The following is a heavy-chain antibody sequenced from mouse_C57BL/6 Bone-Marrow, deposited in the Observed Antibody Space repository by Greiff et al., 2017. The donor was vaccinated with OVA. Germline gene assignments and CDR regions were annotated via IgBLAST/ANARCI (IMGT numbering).Heavy chain of an antibody. J-gene: IGHJ3*01. V-gene: IGHV1-81*01. CDR2: IYPRSGNT. D-gene: IGHD4-1*01. Sequence: QVQLKESGAELARPGASVKLSCKASGYTFTSYGISWVKQRTGQGLEWIGEIYPRSGNTYYNEKFKGKATLTADKSSSTAYMELRSLTSEDSAVYFCARGRTGTGFAYWGQGTLVTVSA. CDR1: GYTFTSYG. CDR3: ARGRTGTGFAY.